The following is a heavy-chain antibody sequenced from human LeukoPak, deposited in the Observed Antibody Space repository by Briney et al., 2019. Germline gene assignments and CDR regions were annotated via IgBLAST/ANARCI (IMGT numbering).Heavy chain of an antibody. V-gene: IGHV3-30*01. Sequence: GGSLRLSCAASGFTFSSYAMHWVRQAPGKGLEWVAVISYDGSNKYYADSVKGRFTISRDNSKNTLYLQMNSLRAEDTAVYYCARDNYDWSGYYLESYFDYWGQGTLVTVSS. CDR2: ISYDGSNK. J-gene: IGHJ4*02. CDR1: GFTFSSYA. D-gene: IGHD3-3*01. CDR3: ARDNYDWSGYYLESYFDY.